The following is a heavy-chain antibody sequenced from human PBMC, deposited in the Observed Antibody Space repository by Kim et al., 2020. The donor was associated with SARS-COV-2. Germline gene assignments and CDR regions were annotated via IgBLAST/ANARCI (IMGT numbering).Heavy chain of an antibody. Sequence: SVKVSCKASGGTFSSYAISWVRQAPGQGLEWMGGIIPIFGTANYAQKFQGRVTITADESTSTAYMELSSLRSEDTAVYYCARDLRPINARPYYYEETPLRVGDAFDIWGQGTMVTVSS. J-gene: IGHJ3*02. V-gene: IGHV1-69*13. CDR2: IIPIFGTA. CDR1: GGTFSSYA. CDR3: ARDLRPINARPYYYEETPLRVGDAFDI. D-gene: IGHD3-22*01.